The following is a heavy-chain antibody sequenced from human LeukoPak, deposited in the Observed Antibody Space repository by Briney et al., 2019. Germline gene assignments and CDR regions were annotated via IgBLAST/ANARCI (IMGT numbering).Heavy chain of an antibody. V-gene: IGHV3-21*01. CDR2: ISSSSSYI. J-gene: IGHJ3*02. CDR3: ARDNYRGSRGDAFDI. D-gene: IGHD3-10*01. Sequence: PGGSLRLSCAASGFTFSSYSMNWVRQAPGKGLEWVSSISSSSSYIYYADSVKGRFTISRDNAKNSLYLQMNSLRAEDTAVYYCARDNYRGSRGDAFDIWGQGTMVTVSS. CDR1: GFTFSSYS.